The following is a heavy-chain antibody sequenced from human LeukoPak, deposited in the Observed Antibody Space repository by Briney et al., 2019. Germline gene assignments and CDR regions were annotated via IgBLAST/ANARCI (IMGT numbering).Heavy chain of an antibody. Sequence: ASVKVSCKASGYTFTSYGISWVRQAPGQGLEWMGWISAYNGNTNYAQKLQGRVTMTTDTSTSTAYMELRSLRSDDTAVYYCARTADQDYYDSSDYFRNWGQGALVTVSS. J-gene: IGHJ4*02. CDR2: ISAYNGNT. V-gene: IGHV1-18*01. D-gene: IGHD3-22*01. CDR1: GYTFTSYG. CDR3: ARTADQDYYDSSDYFRN.